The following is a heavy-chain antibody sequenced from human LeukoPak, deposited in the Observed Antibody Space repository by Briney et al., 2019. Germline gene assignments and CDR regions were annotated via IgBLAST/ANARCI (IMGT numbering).Heavy chain of an antibody. CDR1: GFTFSSYG. J-gene: IGHJ4*02. CDR2: IRYDGSNK. CDR3: AKDRRIHVYYFDY. Sequence: PGGSLRLSCAASGFTFSSYGMHWVRQAPGKGQEWVAFIRYDGSNKYYADSVKGRFTISRDNSKNTLYLQMNSLRAEDTAVYYCAKDRRIHVYYFDYWGQGTLVTVSS. V-gene: IGHV3-30*02. D-gene: IGHD5-18*01.